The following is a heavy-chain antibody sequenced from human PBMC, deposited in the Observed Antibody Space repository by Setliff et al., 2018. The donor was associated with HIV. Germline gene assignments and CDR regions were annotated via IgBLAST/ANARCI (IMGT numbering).Heavy chain of an antibody. V-gene: IGHV3-30*04. D-gene: IGHD5-12*01. Sequence: SLRLSCAASGFTFSDYVMYWIRQAPGKGLEWVTVISYDGSNESYADSVKGRFTISRDNSKNTLYVTAADTAIYYCAREIWGQVAHVPYGMDVWGQGTTVTVSS. CDR2: ISYDGSNE. J-gene: IGHJ6*02. CDR1: GFTFSDYV. CDR3: AREIWGQVAHVPYGMDV.